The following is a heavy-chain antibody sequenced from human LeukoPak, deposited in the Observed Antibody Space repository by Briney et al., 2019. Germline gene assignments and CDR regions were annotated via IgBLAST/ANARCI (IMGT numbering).Heavy chain of an antibody. J-gene: IGHJ4*02. CDR3: ARDGSYYYDSSGYYSTGIDY. Sequence: ASVKVSCKASGGTFSSYAISWVRQAPGQGLEWMGGIIPIFGTANYAQKFQGRVTITTDESTSTAYMELSSLRSEDTAVYYCARDGSYYYDSSGYYSTGIDYWGQGTLVTFSS. CDR1: GGTFSSYA. CDR2: IIPIFGTA. D-gene: IGHD3-22*01. V-gene: IGHV1-69*05.